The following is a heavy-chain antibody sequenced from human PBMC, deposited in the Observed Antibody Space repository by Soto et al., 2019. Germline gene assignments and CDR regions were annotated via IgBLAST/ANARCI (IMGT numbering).Heavy chain of an antibody. CDR2: INPNSGGT. V-gene: IGHV1-2*02. CDR3: ARVHRGHYYGMDV. D-gene: IGHD3-10*01. J-gene: IGHJ6*02. Sequence: ASVKVSCKASGYTFTGYYMHWVRQAPGQGLEWMGWINPNSGGTNYAQKFQGRVTMTRDTSVSTAYMELSRLRSDDTAVYYCARVHRGHYYGMDVWGQGTTVTVSS. CDR1: GYTFTGYY.